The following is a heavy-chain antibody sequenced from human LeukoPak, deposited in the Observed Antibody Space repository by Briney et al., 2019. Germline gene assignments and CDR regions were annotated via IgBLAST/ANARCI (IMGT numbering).Heavy chain of an antibody. CDR1: GGTLSTHA. CDR2: ITPIFGRA. Sequence: ASVKVSCKASGGTLSTHAISWVRQAPGQGLEWMGWITPIFGRANYAQKFQGRVTITTEESTSTAYMELSSLRSEDMAVYYCARVHCTSTVCYTGWFDPWGQGTLVTVSS. CDR3: ARVHCTSTVCYTGWFDP. J-gene: IGHJ5*02. V-gene: IGHV1-69*05. D-gene: IGHD2-2*02.